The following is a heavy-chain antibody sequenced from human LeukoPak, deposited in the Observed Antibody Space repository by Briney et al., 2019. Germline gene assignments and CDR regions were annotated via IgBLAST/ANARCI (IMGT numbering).Heavy chain of an antibody. D-gene: IGHD3-10*01. Sequence: GGALRLSCAASGFTFSSYCMIWVRQAPGKGLEWVSYIVSSSSTIYYADSVKGRFTISRDNAKNSLYLQMNSLRAEDTAVYYCARDSVILSLFDYWGQGTLVTVSS. J-gene: IGHJ4*02. CDR1: GFTFSSYC. CDR2: IVSSSSTI. CDR3: ARDSVILSLFDY. V-gene: IGHV3-48*01.